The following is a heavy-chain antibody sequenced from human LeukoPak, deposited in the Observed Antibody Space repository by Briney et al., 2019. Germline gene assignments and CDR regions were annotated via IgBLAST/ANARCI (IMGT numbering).Heavy chain of an antibody. D-gene: IGHD6-19*01. CDR2: INHSGST. J-gene: IGHJ4*02. V-gene: IGHV4-34*01. Sequence: SETLSLTCAVYGGSFSGYYWSWIRQPPGKGLEWIGEINHSGSTNYNPSLKSRVTISVDTSKNQFSLKLSSVTAADTAVYYCVRVGQWPPMRYFDYWGQGTLVTVSS. CDR1: GGSFSGYY. CDR3: VRVGQWPPMRYFDY.